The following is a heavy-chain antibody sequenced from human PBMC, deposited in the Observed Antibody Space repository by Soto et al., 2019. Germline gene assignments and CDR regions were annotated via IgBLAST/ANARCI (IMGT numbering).Heavy chain of an antibody. CDR2: IYYIGST. Sequence: SETLSLTCTVSGGSISSYYWSWVRQPPGEGLEGIGDIYYIGSTNYNSSLKSRVTISVDTSNNQFSLKLSSVTAADTAVYYCARAPGPYYDFWSGWLNWFDPWGQGTLVTVSS. D-gene: IGHD3-3*01. CDR1: GGSISSYY. J-gene: IGHJ5*02. V-gene: IGHV4-59*01. CDR3: ARAPGPYYDFWSGWLNWFDP.